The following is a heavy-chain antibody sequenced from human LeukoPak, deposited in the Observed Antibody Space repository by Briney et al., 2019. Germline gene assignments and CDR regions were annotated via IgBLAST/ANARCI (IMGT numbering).Heavy chain of an antibody. CDR2: IYYSGST. Sequence: PETLSLTCTVSGGSISSTTYYWGWIRQSPGKGLEWIGCIYYSGSTYYNPSLKSRVTISVDTSKNQFSPKLSSVTAADTAVYYCARQERSSRGTGNYYMDVWGKGTTVTVSS. CDR1: GGSISSTTYY. J-gene: IGHJ6*03. V-gene: IGHV4-39*01. CDR3: ARQERSSRGTGNYYMDV. D-gene: IGHD3-22*01.